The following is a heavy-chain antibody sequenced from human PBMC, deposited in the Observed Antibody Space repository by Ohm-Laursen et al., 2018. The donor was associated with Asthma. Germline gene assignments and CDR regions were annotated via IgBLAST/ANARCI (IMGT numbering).Heavy chain of an antibody. V-gene: IGHV1-69*17. J-gene: IGHJ4*02. CDR1: GGTFSSYA. Sequence: GSSVKVSCKASGGTFSSYAISWVRQAPGQGLEWMGGIIPIFGIANYAQKFQGRVTITADKSTSTAYMELSSLRSEDTAVYYCARQRFLEWSYLDYWGQGTLVTVSS. CDR3: ARQRFLEWSYLDY. D-gene: IGHD3-3*01. CDR2: IIPIFGIA.